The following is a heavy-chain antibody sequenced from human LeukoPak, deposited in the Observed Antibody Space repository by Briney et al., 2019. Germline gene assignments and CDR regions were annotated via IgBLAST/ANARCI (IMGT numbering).Heavy chain of an antibody. CDR3: ARFLTGSWFDP. Sequence: ASVKVSCKASGYTFTSYDINWVRQATGQGLEWMGWMNPNSGNTGYAQKFQGRVTMTRDTSVSTAYMEVSSLRSEDTAVYYCARFLTGSWFDPWGQGTLVTVSS. J-gene: IGHJ5*02. CDR1: GYTFTSYD. D-gene: IGHD3-9*01. V-gene: IGHV1-8*01. CDR2: MNPNSGNT.